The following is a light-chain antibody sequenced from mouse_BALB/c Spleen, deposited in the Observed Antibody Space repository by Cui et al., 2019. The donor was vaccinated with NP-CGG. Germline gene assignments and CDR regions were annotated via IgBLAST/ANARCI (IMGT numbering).Light chain of an antibody. J-gene: IGLJ1*01. CDR1: TGAITTNNY. V-gene: IGLV1*01. CDR2: GTN. CDR3: ALWYSNHWI. Sequence: QAFVTQESTLTTSPGETVTLTCRSSTGAITTNNYANWVQEKPDHLFTGLIGGTNNRAPGVPARFSGSLIGDKAALTITGAQTEDEAIYFCALWYSNHWIFGGGTTLTVL.